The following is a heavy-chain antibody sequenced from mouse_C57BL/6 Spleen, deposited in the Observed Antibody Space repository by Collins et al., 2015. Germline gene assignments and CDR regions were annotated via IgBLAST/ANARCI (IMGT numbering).Heavy chain of an antibody. V-gene: IGHV1-14*01. D-gene: IGHD1-1*01. CDR1: GYTFTSYV. CDR2: INPYSDGT. J-gene: IGHJ2*01. CDR3: ARPTTVVARGYYFDY. Sequence: EVQLQQSGPELVKPGASVKMSCKASGYTFTSYVMHWVKQKPGQGLEWIGYINPYSDGTKYNEKFKGKATLTSDKSSSTAYMELSSLTSEDSAVYYCARPTTVVARGYYFDYWGQGTTLTVSS.